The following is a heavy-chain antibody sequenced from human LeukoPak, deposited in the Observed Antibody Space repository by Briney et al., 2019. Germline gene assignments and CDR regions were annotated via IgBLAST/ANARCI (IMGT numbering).Heavy chain of an antibody. CDR2: ISSSGSTI. CDR1: GFTFSSYE. J-gene: IGHJ6*03. CDR3: ATLSARLAARSNYYMDV. D-gene: IGHD6-6*01. Sequence: LAGGSLRLSCAASGFTFSSYEMNWVRQAPGKGLEWVSYISSSGSTIYYADSVKGRFTISRDNAKNSLYLQMNSLRAEDTAVYYCATLSARLAARSNYYMDVWGKGTTVTVSS. V-gene: IGHV3-48*03.